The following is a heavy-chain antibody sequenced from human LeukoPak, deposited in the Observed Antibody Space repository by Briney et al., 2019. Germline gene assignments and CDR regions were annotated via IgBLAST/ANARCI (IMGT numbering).Heavy chain of an antibody. CDR1: GFTFSSYS. Sequence: GGSLRLSCAASGFTFSSYSMNWVRQAPGKGLEWVSSISSSSSYIYYADSVKGRFTISRDNAKNSLYLQMNSLRAEDTAVYYCARVGLMTTYGMDYWGQGTLVTVSS. J-gene: IGHJ4*02. D-gene: IGHD3-16*01. CDR2: ISSSSSYI. V-gene: IGHV3-21*01. CDR3: ARVGLMTTYGMDY.